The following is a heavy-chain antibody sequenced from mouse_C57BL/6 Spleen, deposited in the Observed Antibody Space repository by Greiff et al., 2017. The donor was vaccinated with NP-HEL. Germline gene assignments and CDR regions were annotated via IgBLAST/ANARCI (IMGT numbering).Heavy chain of an antibody. J-gene: IGHJ4*01. V-gene: IGHV1-81*01. CDR2: IYPRSGNT. D-gene: IGHD2-14*01. CDR3: AMGVRHYAMDY. CDR1: GYTFTSYG. Sequence: QVQLKESGAELARPGASVKLSCKASGYTFTSYGISWVKQRTGQGLEWIGEIYPRSGNTYYNEKFKGKATLTADKSSSTAYMELRSLTSEDSAVYFCAMGVRHYAMDYWGQGTSVTVSS.